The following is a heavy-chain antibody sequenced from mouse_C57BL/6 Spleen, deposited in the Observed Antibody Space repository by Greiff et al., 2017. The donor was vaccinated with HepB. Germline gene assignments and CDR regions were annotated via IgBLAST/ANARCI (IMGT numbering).Heavy chain of an antibody. CDR1: GFTFSDYY. CDR3: ARRTTVVAWYFDV. CDR2: INYDGSST. J-gene: IGHJ1*03. V-gene: IGHV5-16*02. Sequence: EVKVEESEGGLVQPGSSMKLSCTASGFTFSDYYMAWVRQVPEKGLEWVANINYDGSSTYYLDSLKSRFIISRDNAKNILYLQMSSLKSEDTATYYCARRTTVVAWYFDVWGTGTTVTVSS. D-gene: IGHD1-1*01.